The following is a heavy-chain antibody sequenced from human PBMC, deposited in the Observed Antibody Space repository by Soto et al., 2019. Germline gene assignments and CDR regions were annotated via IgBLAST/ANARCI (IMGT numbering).Heavy chain of an antibody. D-gene: IGHD3-22*01. CDR1: GGSVSSRNYY. CDR3: ARGWLPSPNLRFAP. Sequence: QVQLQESGPGLVKPSETLSLTCTVSGGSVSSRNYYWSWIRQPPVKGLEWIGYLYYSGSTNYNLYLKSRATPSADASKNQFSLTLCSVTAADKAVYYCARGWLPSPNLRFAPCGQGILVTVSS. CDR2: LYYSGST. J-gene: IGHJ5*02. V-gene: IGHV4-61*01.